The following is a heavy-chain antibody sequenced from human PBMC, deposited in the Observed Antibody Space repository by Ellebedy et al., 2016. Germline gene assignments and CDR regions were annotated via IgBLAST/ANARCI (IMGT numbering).Heavy chain of an antibody. CDR3: ASLKYSYGYSGY. V-gene: IGHV3-7*01. Sequence: GESLKISXAASGFTFSSYWMSWVRQAPGKGLEWVANIKQDGSEKYYVDSVKGRFTISRDNAKNSLYLQMNSLRAEDTAVYYCASLKYSYGYSGYWGQGTLVTVSS. CDR1: GFTFSSYW. D-gene: IGHD5-18*01. CDR2: IKQDGSEK. J-gene: IGHJ4*02.